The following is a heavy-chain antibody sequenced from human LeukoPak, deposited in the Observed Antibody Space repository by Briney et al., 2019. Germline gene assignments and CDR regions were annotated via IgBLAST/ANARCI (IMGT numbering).Heavy chain of an antibody. J-gene: IGHJ5*02. CDR2: INPSGGST. V-gene: IGHV1-46*01. D-gene: IGHD7-27*01. CDR1: GYTFTSYY. CDR3: ARDGLTGDSGGWFDP. Sequence: ASVKVSCKASGYTFTSYYMHWVRQAPGQGLEWMGIINPSGGSTSYAQKFQGRVTITRNISISTAYLELSSLRSEDTAVYYCARDGLTGDSGGWFDPWGQGTLVTVSS.